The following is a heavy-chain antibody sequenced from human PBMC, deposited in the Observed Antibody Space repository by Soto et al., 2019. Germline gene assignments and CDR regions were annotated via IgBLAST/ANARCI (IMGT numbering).Heavy chain of an antibody. J-gene: IGHJ4*02. Sequence: SETLSLTCSVSGTSVRSGSYYWAWIRQRPGKGLEGIGYMYYGGGTHYNPTLKSRLTMSRDESKSQLSLRLHSVTAADTAMYYCAGDSLGPGETIDLWGQGNLVTVSS. D-gene: IGHD2-21*01. CDR2: MYYGGGT. CDR3: AGDSLGPGETIDL. CDR1: GTSVRSGSYY. V-gene: IGHV4-61*01.